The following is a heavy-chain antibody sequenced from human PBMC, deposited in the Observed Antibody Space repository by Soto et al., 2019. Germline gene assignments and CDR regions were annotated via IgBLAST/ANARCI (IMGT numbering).Heavy chain of an antibody. D-gene: IGHD6-13*01. V-gene: IGHV4-34*01. CDR1: GGSFSGYY. Sequence: PSETLSLTCAVYGGSFSGYYWSWIRQPPGKGLEWIGEINHSGSTNYNPSLKSRVTISVDTSNNQFSLKLSSVTAADTAVYYCARELSSSWYSGPLASMDVWGQGTTVTVSS. J-gene: IGHJ6*02. CDR2: INHSGST. CDR3: ARELSSSWYSGPLASMDV.